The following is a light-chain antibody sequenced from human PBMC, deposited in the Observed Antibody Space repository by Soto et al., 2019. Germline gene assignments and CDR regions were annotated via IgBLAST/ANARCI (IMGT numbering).Light chain of an antibody. CDR3: SSYAGSNKLL. CDR1: SSDVGGYNY. V-gene: IGLV2-14*01. J-gene: IGLJ2*01. CDR2: EVS. Sequence: QSALTQPASVSGSPGQSITISCTGTSSDVGGYNYVSWYQQHPGKAPKLMIYEVSNRPSGVSNRFSGSKSGNTASLTVSGLQAEDEAHYYCSSYAGSNKLLFGGGTKLTVL.